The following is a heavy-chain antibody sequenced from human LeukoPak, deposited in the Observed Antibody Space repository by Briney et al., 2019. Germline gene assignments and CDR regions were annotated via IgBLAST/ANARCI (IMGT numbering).Heavy chain of an antibody. CDR2: ISYDGSNK. D-gene: IGHD3-3*02. V-gene: IGHV3-30*03. Sequence: GRSLRLSCAASGFTFSSYGMHWVRQAPGKGLEWVAVISYDGSNKYYADSVKGRFTISRGNSKNTLYLQMNSLRAEDTAVYYCAILLAVPIFDYWGQGTLVSVSS. J-gene: IGHJ4*02. CDR3: AILLAVPIFDY. CDR1: GFTFSSYG.